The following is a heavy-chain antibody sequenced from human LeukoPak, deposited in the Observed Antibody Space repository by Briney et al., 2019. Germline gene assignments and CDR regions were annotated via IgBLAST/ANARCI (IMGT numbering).Heavy chain of an antibody. CDR3: ASWAAAAYDGFDI. V-gene: IGHV1-8*03. D-gene: IGHD6-13*01. J-gene: IGHJ3*02. CDR2: MNPNSGNT. CDR1: GYTFTNYD. Sequence: ASVKVSCKASGYTFTNYDINWVRQATGQGLEWMGWMNPNSGNTGYVQKFQGRVTITRNTSISTAYMELSRLRSEDTAVYYCASWAAAAYDGFDIWGQGTMVTVSS.